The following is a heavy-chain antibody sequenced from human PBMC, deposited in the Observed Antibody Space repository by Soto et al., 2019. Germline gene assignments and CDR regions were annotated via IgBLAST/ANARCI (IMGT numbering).Heavy chain of an antibody. Sequence: QVQLVESGGGVVQPGGSLRLSCAASGFTFRNHAMHWVRQAPGKGRECVAVIAYDGSKAFYRDSVKGRFTVSRDNSKNTLYLYMNSLRSEDTGVYYCARGDREDILVVVGARPGEYGTDIWGQGTTVIVSS. J-gene: IGHJ6*02. CDR2: IAYDGSKA. D-gene: IGHD2-15*01. CDR3: ARGDREDILVVVGARPGEYGTDI. CDR1: GFTFRNHA. V-gene: IGHV3-30-3*01.